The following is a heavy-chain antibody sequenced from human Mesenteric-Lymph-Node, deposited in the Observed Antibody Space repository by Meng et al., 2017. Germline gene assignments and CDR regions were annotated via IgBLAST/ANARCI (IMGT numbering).Heavy chain of an antibody. CDR3: ARDFETYFYDSGDDSGIAFDI. D-gene: IGHD3-22*01. V-gene: IGHV4-61*02. J-gene: IGHJ3*02. CDR2: LSSSGRT. Sequence: SETLSLTCTVSGDSINSGSYYWNWIRQPAGKGLEWVGRLSSSGRTHYNPSLKSRVTISTDTSKNQFSLKLSSVTAADTAVYYCARDFETYFYDSGDDSGIAFDIWGQGTVVTVSS. CDR1: GDSINSGSYY.